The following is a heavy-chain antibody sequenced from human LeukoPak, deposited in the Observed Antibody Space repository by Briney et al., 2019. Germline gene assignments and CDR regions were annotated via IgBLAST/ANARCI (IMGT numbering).Heavy chain of an antibody. J-gene: IGHJ2*01. CDR1: GFTFSSYN. V-gene: IGHV3-48*01. Sequence: PGGSLRLSCAASGFTFSSYNMNWVRQAPGKGLEWVSYISISSTTIYYADSVKGRFTISRDNGKNSLSLQMNILRAEDTAVYSCASSPYYYDSRGTRHWYFDLWGRGTLVTVSS. CDR2: ISISSTTI. D-gene: IGHD3-22*01. CDR3: ASSPYYYDSRGTRHWYFDL.